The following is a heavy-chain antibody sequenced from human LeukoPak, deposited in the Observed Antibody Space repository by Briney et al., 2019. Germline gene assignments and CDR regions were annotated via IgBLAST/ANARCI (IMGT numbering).Heavy chain of an antibody. CDR1: GVSISRSW. J-gene: IGHJ4*02. CDR2: LSPDGTL. D-gene: IGHD5-24*01. Sequence: GGSLRLSCVVSGVSISRSWMNWVRQVPGKGLVWGSRLSPDGTLNYVDSVKGRFTISRDDATNTLFLQMNNLRTEDSAIYYCLRDFHRESDYWGQGTLVTVSS. V-gene: IGHV3-74*01. CDR3: LRDFHRESDY.